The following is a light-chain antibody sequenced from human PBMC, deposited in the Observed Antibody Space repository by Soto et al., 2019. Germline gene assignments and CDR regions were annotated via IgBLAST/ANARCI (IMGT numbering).Light chain of an antibody. CDR1: QGLVYSDGNTF. CDR3: LQGTHWPWT. J-gene: IGKJ1*01. V-gene: IGKV2-30*01. Sequence: DVVMTQSPLSLPVTLGQPASISCRSSQGLVYSDGNTFLNWFQQRPGQPPRRLIYQVSNRDSGVXDXXSGSGSGTDFTLKISRVEAEDVGVYYCLQGTHWPWTFGQGTKVEIK. CDR2: QVS.